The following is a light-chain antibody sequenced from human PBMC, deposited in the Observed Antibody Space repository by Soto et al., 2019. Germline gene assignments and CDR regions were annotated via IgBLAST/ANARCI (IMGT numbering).Light chain of an antibody. CDR1: RAIRTY. CDR3: QQYDNLLT. J-gene: IGKJ4*01. Sequence: DIQMTKSHSSLSESVGARVTITCKASRAIRTYLNCYQKKPGKAPKLLIYDASNLETGVPSRFSGSGSGTDFTFTISSLQPEDIATYYCQQYDNLLTFGGGTKVEIK. CDR2: DAS. V-gene: IGKV1-33*01.